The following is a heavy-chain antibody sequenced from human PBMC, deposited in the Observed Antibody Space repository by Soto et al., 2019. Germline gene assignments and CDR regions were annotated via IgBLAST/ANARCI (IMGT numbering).Heavy chain of an antibody. V-gene: IGHV1-69*01. Sequence: QVQLVESGGGVVQPGRSLRLSCAASGFTFSSYAMHWVRQAPGQGLEWMGGIIPIFGTANYAQKFQGRVTITADESTSTAYMELSSLRSEDTAVYYCARVRSGSEMASLDYWGQGTLVTVSS. CDR3: ARVRSGSEMASLDY. J-gene: IGHJ4*02. CDR2: IIPIFGTA. CDR1: GFTFSSYA. D-gene: IGHD3-10*01.